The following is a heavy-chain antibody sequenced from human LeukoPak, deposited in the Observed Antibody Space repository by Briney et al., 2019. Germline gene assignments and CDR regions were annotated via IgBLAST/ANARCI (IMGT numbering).Heavy chain of an antibody. CDR1: GGSFSGYY. D-gene: IGHD5-18*01. CDR2: INHSGST. V-gene: IGHV4-34*01. CDR3: AREPSYDPSS. Sequence: SETLSLTCAVYGGSFSGYYWRWTRQPPGKGLEWIGEINHSGSTNYNPSLKSRVTISVDTSKNQFSLKLSSVTAADTAVYYCAREPSYDPSSWGQGTLVTVSS. J-gene: IGHJ4*02.